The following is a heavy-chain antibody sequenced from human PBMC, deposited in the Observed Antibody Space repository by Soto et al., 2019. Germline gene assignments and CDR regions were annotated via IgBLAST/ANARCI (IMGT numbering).Heavy chain of an antibody. J-gene: IGHJ4*03. CDR3: AKDQGIAASHGID. D-gene: IGHD6-13*01. V-gene: IGHV3-30*18. Sequence: PGGSLRLSCAASGFTLNNYGMHWVRQAPGTGLEWVAAISNDGSDKYYADSVKGRLTISRDNSKNTLYLQMDSLRAEDTAVYYCAKDQGIAASHGIDWGQGTMVTVSS. CDR2: ISNDGSDK. CDR1: GFTLNNYG.